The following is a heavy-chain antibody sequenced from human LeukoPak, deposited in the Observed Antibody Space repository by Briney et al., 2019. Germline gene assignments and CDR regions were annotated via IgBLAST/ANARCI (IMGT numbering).Heavy chain of an antibody. CDR3: ARVSGWYSNWFDP. Sequence: ASVKVSCKASGYTFTGYYMHWVRQAPGQGLEWMGWINPDSGGTNYAQKFQGRATMTRDTSISTAYMELSRLRSDDTAVYYCARVSGWYSNWFDPWGQGTLVTVSS. V-gene: IGHV1-2*02. CDR1: GYTFTGYY. D-gene: IGHD6-19*01. J-gene: IGHJ5*02. CDR2: INPDSGGT.